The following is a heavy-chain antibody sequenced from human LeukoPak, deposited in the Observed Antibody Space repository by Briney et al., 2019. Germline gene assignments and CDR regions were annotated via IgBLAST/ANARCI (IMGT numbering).Heavy chain of an antibody. D-gene: IGHD3-22*01. CDR2: INPNSGGT. V-gene: IGHV1-2*02. CDR1: GYTFSSYT. J-gene: IGHJ4*02. CDR3: ARDISLPGYYDSSGYEGY. Sequence: GASVEVSCTASGYTFSSYTLSWLRQAPGQGLEWMGWINPNSGGTNYAQKFQGRVTMTRDTSISTAYMELSRLRSDDTAVYYCARDISLPGYYDSSGYEGYWGQGTLVTVSS.